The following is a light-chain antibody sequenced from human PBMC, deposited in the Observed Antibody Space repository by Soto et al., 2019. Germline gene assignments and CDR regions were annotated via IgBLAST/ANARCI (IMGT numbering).Light chain of an antibody. CDR3: CLYIGATTYV. V-gene: IGLV2-8*01. J-gene: IGLJ1*01. CDR1: SSDVGGYNY. Sequence: QSVLTQPPSASGSPGQAVTISCTGTSSDVGGYNYVSWYQQHPGKAPKLMIYEVSKRPSGVPDRFSGSTSVNSASLTISGLQADDEADYYCCLYIGATTYVFGTGTKLTVL. CDR2: EVS.